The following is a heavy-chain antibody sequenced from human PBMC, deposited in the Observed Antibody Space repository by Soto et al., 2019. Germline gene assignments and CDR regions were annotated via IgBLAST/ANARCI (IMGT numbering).Heavy chain of an antibody. D-gene: IGHD6-19*01. CDR3: AKAASVYSSGWFHFDY. Sequence: GGSLRLSCAASGFTFSSYAMSWVRQAPGKGLEWVSAISGSGGSTYYADSVKGRFTISRDNSKNTLYLQMNSLRAEDTAVYYCAKAASVYSSGWFHFDYWGQGTLVTVSS. CDR2: ISGSGGST. V-gene: IGHV3-23*01. CDR1: GFTFSSYA. J-gene: IGHJ4*02.